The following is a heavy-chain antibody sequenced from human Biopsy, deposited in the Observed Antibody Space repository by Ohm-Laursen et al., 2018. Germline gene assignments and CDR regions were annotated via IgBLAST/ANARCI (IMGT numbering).Heavy chain of an antibody. D-gene: IGHD3-22*01. CDR3: VRGVDYYDPYHYYALDV. J-gene: IGHJ6*02. Sequence: GTLSLTCVVYGESFNGYYWSWIRQTPGKGLERIGEINHSGRTNYNPSLKSRVTISVDTSKNQFSLKVRSVTAADTAVYYCVRGVDYYDPYHYYALDVWGQGTTVTVSS. V-gene: IGHV4-34*01. CDR1: GESFNGYY. CDR2: INHSGRT.